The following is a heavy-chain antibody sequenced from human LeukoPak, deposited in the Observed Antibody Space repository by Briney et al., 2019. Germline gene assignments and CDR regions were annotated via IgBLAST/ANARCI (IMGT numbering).Heavy chain of an antibody. Sequence: SETLSLTCIVSGYSISSGYYWGWIRQAPGKGLEWIVSIYHSGSTHYDPSLRSRVSISLDTSDNQFSLKLSSVTAADTAVYYCARGIRSYGLHCYFDYWGQGTLVTVSS. D-gene: IGHD5-18*01. CDR3: ARGIRSYGLHCYFDY. CDR2: IYHSGST. V-gene: IGHV4-38-2*02. J-gene: IGHJ4*02. CDR1: GYSISSGYY.